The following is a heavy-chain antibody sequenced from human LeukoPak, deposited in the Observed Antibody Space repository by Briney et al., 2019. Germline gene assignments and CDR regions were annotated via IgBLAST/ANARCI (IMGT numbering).Heavy chain of an antibody. Sequence: KPSETLSLTCTVSGGSISGYYWSWIRQPPGKGLEWIGYIYYSGSTNYNPSLKSRVTISVDTSKNQFSLKLSSVTAADTAVYYCARGMAALYGGHFDYWGQGTLVTVSS. CDR3: ARGMAALYGGHFDY. CDR1: GGSISGYY. CDR2: IYYSGST. V-gene: IGHV4-59*01. J-gene: IGHJ4*02. D-gene: IGHD4-23*01.